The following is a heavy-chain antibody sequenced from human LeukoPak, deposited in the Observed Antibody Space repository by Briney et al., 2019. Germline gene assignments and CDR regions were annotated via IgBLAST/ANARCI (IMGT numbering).Heavy chain of an antibody. CDR1: GFTFDNYA. Sequence: PGGSLRLSCAASGFTFDNYAMNWVRQVPGKGLEWISLISWNSGTIGYADSVKGRFTISRDNANIFLYLQMNSLRAEDTALYYCARAYKDRSLAGKKEFFQHWGQGTLVTVSS. V-gene: IGHV3-9*01. D-gene: IGHD6-19*01. CDR3: ARAYKDRSLAGKKEFFQH. J-gene: IGHJ1*01. CDR2: ISWNSGTI.